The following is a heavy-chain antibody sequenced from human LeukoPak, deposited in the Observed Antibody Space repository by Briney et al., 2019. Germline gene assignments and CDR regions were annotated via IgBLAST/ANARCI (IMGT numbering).Heavy chain of an antibody. CDR1: GGSISSYY. V-gene: IGHV4-4*07. CDR2: IYTSGST. J-gene: IGHJ4*02. D-gene: IGHD3-22*01. Sequence: SETLSLTCTVSGGSISSYYWSWIRQPAGKGLEWIGRIYTSGSTNYNPSLKSRVTISVDTSKNQFSLKLSSVTAADTAVYYCARHAVIYYDSSGCFDYWGQGTLVTVSS. CDR3: ARHAVIYYDSSGCFDY.